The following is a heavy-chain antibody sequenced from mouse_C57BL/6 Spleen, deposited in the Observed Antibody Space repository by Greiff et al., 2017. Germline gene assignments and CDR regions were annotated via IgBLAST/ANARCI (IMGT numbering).Heavy chain of an antibody. D-gene: IGHD1-1*01. J-gene: IGHJ1*03. Sequence: LVESGAELVKPGASVKMSCKASGYTFTTYPIEWMKQNHGKSLEWIGNFHPYNDDTKYNEKFKGKATLTVEKSSSTVYLELSRLTSDASAVYDVARSYYYGSLWYFDVWGTGTTVTVSS. CDR1: GYTFTTYP. V-gene: IGHV1-47*01. CDR2: FHPYNDDT. CDR3: ARSYYYGSLWYFDV.